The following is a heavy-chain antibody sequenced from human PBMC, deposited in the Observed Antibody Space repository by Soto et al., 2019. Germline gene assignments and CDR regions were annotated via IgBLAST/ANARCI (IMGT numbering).Heavy chain of an antibody. CDR2: ISHDGRIK. CDR3: ARVSGHVSATLHGPFDY. D-gene: IGHD2-21*02. CDR1: EFTFNRHA. J-gene: IGHJ4*02. V-gene: IGHV3-30*04. Sequence: QVQLVESGGGVVQPGRSLRLSCAASEFTFNRHAMHWVRQAPGKGLEWVAVISHDGRIKYYADSVKGRFTISRDNSMNTLDLQLNSLRAEDTAIYFCARVSGHVSATLHGPFDYWGQGTLVTVSS.